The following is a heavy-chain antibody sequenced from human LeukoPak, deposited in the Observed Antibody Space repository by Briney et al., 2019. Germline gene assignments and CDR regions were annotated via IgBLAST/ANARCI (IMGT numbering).Heavy chain of an antibody. J-gene: IGHJ6*03. CDR3: ARDMGELLYYYYYYMDV. CDR2: ISSSSSTI. V-gene: IGHV3-48*01. D-gene: IGHD1-26*01. CDR1: GFTFSSYS. Sequence: GGSLRLSCAVSGFTFSSYSMNWVRQAPGKGLEWVSYISSSSSTIYYADSVKGRFTISRDNAKNSLYLQMNSLRAEDTAVYYCARDMGELLYYYYYYMDVWGKGTTVTVSS.